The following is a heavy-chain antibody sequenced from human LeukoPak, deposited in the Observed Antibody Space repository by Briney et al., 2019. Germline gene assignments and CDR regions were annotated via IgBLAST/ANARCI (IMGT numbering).Heavy chain of an antibody. V-gene: IGHV3-9*01. D-gene: IGHD3-22*01. CDR2: ISWNSGSI. CDR3: ARHVVAVGFDY. Sequence: GGSLRLSCAASGFTFDDYAMHWVRQAPGKGLEWVSGISWNSGSIGYADSVKGRFTISRDNAKNSLYLQMNSLRAEDTALYYCARHVVAVGFDYWGQGTLVTVSS. CDR1: GFTFDDYA. J-gene: IGHJ4*02.